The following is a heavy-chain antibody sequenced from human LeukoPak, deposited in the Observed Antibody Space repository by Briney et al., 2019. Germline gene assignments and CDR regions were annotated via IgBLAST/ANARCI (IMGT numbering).Heavy chain of an antibody. Sequence: PGGSLRLSCGASGFTSNSYSMNWVRHAPRKGLEWVSYIRRDSSGIRYADSVKGRFTISRDNAKNSLYLQMNSLRDEDTAVYYCAREWLTTSYYYYGMDVWGQGTTVTVSS. J-gene: IGHJ6*02. CDR2: IRRDSSGI. D-gene: IGHD4-11*01. CDR3: AREWLTTSYYYYGMDV. V-gene: IGHV3-48*02. CDR1: GFTSNSYS.